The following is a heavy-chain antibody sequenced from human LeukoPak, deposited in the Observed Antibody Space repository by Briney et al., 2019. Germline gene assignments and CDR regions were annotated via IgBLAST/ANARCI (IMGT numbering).Heavy chain of an antibody. J-gene: IGHJ5*02. D-gene: IGHD3-3*01. V-gene: IGHV3-48*04. Sequence: GGSLRLSCAAPGFTFSSYSMNWVRQAPGKGLEWVSYISSSSTIYYADSVKGRFTISRDNAKNSLYLQMNSLRAEDTAVYYCARGSAYYDFWSGSLNWFDPWGQGTLVTVSS. CDR2: ISSSSTI. CDR3: ARGSAYYDFWSGSLNWFDP. CDR1: GFTFSSYS.